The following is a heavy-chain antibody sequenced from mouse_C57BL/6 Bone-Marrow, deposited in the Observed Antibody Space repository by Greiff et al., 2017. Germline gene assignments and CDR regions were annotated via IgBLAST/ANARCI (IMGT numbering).Heavy chain of an antibody. J-gene: IGHJ1*03. D-gene: IGHD2-12*01. CDR3: ARRGLRWYFDV. CDR1: GFTFSSYG. V-gene: IGHV5-6*02. CDR2: ISSGGSYT. Sequence: EVKLMESGGDLVKPGGSLKLSCAASGFTFSSYGMSWVRQTPDKRLEWVATISSGGSYTYYPDSVKGRFTISRDNAKNTLYLPMRSLKSEDTAMYYCARRGLRWYFDVWGTGTPVTVSS.